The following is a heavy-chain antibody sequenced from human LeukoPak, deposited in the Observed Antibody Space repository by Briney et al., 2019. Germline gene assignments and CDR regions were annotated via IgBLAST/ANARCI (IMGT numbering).Heavy chain of an antibody. J-gene: IGHJ4*02. V-gene: IGHV3-66*01. Sequence: GGSLRLSCAGSGLTVSSNYMSWVRQAPGKGLEWVSVIYIGGNTFYADSVKGRFTISRDNSKNTLYLQMNSLRAEDTAIYYCARGGGFFDYWGQGTLVTVSS. D-gene: IGHD3-16*01. CDR1: GLTVSSNY. CDR3: ARGGGFFDY. CDR2: IYIGGNT.